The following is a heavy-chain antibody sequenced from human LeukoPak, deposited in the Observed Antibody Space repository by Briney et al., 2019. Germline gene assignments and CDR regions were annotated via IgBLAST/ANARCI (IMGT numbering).Heavy chain of an antibody. CDR1: GGSINNSNW. D-gene: IGHD3-10*01. CDR3: ARTLRSSGFYS. J-gene: IGHJ5*02. Sequence: PSETLSLNCSISGGSINNSNWWSWVRQSPGKGLEWIGEVFRTGSTNYNPSLKSRVTLSVDKSKNRFSLRLTSMTAADSAVYYCARTLRSSGFYSWGQGTLVTVSS. V-gene: IGHV4-4*02. CDR2: VFRTGST.